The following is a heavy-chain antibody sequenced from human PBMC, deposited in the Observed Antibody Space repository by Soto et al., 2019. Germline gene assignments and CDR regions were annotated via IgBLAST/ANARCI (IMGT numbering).Heavy chain of an antibody. CDR3: ARDTDGLHY. CDR2: INTDGSIT. V-gene: IGHV3-74*01. CDR1: GLIFSNYK. Sequence: EVQLVESGGGLVQPGGSLRLSCAASGLIFSNYKMHWVRQAPGKGLVWVSRINTDGSITDYADSVKGRFTVSRDNHQNTLYLQMNSLRAEDTAVYYCARDTDGLHYWGQGTLVTVSS. J-gene: IGHJ4*02.